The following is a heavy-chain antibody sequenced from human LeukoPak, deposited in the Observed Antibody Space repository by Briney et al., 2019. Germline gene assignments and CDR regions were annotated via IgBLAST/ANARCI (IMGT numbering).Heavy chain of an antibody. J-gene: IGHJ3*02. V-gene: IGHV3-30*18. CDR3: AKTSFYCSGGSCYAEAFDI. CDR1: GFTFSSYG. Sequence: GGSLRLSCAASGFTFSSYGMHWVRQAPGKGLEWVAVISYDGSNKYYADSVKGRFTISRDNSKNTLYLQMNSLRAEDTAVYYCAKTSFYCSGGSCYAEAFDIWGQGTMVTVSS. D-gene: IGHD2-15*01. CDR2: ISYDGSNK.